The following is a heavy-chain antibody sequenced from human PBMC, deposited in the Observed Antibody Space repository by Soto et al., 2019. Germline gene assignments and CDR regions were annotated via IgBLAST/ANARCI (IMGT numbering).Heavy chain of an antibody. D-gene: IGHD2-15*01. CDR3: GGGVGNY. V-gene: IGHV3-48*03. J-gene: IGHJ4*02. CDR1: GFTFSSYE. Sequence: EVQLVESGGGLVQPGGSLRLSCAASGFTFSSYEMNWVRQAPGKGLEWVSYISSSGSTIYYADSVKGRFTISRDNAKNSLYLQLTSRGAKAPVVYYCGGGVGNYGGKGPRFTVS. CDR2: ISSSGSTI.